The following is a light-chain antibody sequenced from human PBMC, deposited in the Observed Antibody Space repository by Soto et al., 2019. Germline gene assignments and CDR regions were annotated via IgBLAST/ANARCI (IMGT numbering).Light chain of an antibody. CDR2: GAS. J-gene: IGKJ1*01. CDR1: QSVSSSY. Sequence: IVLTQSPPTLFLASGETATLSCRGIQSVSSSYLAWYQQKPGQAPRLLIYGASSRATGIPDRFSGSGSGTDFTLTISRLEPEDFAVYYCQQYGSSPQTFGQGTKV. V-gene: IGKV3-20*01. CDR3: QQYGSSPQT.